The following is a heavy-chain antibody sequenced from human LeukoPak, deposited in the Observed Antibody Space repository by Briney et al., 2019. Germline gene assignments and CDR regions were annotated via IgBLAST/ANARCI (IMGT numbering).Heavy chain of an antibody. CDR1: GGSISSYY. V-gene: IGHV4-4*07. D-gene: IGHD5-12*01. CDR3: ARGAGASGYDYYFDY. CDR2: IYPTGST. Sequence: SETLSLTCTVSGGSISSYYWSWIRQPAGKGLEWIGRIYPTGSTKYNPSLKSRVTMSLDTPKNQFSLKLSSVTAADTAVYYCARGAGASGYDYYFDYWGQGTLVTVSP. J-gene: IGHJ4*02.